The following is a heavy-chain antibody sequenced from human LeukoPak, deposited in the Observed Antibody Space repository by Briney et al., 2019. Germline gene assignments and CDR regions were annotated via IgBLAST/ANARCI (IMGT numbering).Heavy chain of an antibody. V-gene: IGHV3-21*01. J-gene: IGHJ3*02. Sequence: PGGSLRLSCAASGFTFSSYSMNWVRQAPGKGLEWVSSISSSSSYIYYADSVKGRFTISRDNAKNSLYLQMNSLRAEDTAAYYCARGGVVGATIEAFDIWGQGTMVTVSS. CDR1: GFTFSSYS. CDR3: ARGGVVGATIEAFDI. CDR2: ISSSSSYI. D-gene: IGHD1-26*01.